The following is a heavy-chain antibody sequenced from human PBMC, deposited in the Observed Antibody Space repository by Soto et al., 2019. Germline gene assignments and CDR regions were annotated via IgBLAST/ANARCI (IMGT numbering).Heavy chain of an antibody. Sequence: SVKVSCKASGGPFISYAISWVRQAPGQGLEWMGGIIPIFGTANYAQKFQGRVTITADESTSTAYMELSSLRSEDTAVYYCARGSYYYDSSGYYYQFDYWGQGTLVTVSS. D-gene: IGHD3-22*01. V-gene: IGHV1-69*01. CDR2: IIPIFGTA. CDR3: ARGSYYYDSSGYYYQFDY. J-gene: IGHJ4*02. CDR1: GGPFISYA.